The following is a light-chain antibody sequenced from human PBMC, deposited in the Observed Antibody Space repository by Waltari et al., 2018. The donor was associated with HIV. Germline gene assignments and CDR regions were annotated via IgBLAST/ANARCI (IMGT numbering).Light chain of an antibody. J-gene: IGLJ2*01. V-gene: IGLV1-44*01. Sequence: QSVLTQPPSASGTPGQNVTISCSGNTSNIGTTIVNWYQQFPGAAPKLLIYSKNQRPSGVPARFSGSKSGTSASLAISGLQSEDEADYFCAAWDDTLNGLFGSGTKLTVL. CDR1: TSNIGTTI. CDR3: AAWDDTLNGL. CDR2: SKN.